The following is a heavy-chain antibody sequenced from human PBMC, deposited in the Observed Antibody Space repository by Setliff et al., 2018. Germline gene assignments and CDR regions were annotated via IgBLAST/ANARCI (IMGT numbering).Heavy chain of an antibody. D-gene: IGHD6-19*01. J-gene: IGHJ6*03. Sequence: SETLSLTCTVAGGSISSYYWSWIRQPAGKGLEWIGHIYIGGSANYNPSLTRRVTMSIDTSKNQFSLKLNSVTAADMAVYYCAREQWLDPPGYYYMDVWAKGTTVTVSS. CDR1: GGSISSYY. CDR2: IYIGGSA. CDR3: AREQWLDPPGYYYMDV. V-gene: IGHV4-4*07.